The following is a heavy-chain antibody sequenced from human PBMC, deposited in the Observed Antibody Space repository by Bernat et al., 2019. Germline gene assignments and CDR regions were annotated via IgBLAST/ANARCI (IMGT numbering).Heavy chain of an antibody. V-gene: IGHV4-34*01. J-gene: IGHJ4*02. D-gene: IGHD1-26*01. CDR2: INHSGST. CDR1: GGSFSGYY. Sequence: QVQLQQWGAGLLKPSETLSLTCAVYGGSFSGYYWSWIRQPPGKGLEWIGEINHSGSTNYNPSLKSRVTISVDTSKNQFSLKLSSVTAADTAVYYCARPIIGSYYVYYFDYWGQGTLVTVSS. CDR3: ARPIIGSYYVYYFDY.